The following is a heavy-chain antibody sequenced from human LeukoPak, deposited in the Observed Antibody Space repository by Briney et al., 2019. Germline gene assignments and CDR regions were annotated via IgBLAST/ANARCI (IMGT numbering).Heavy chain of an antibody. CDR2: IYYSGST. D-gene: IGHD5-18*01. J-gene: IGHJ4*02. Sequence: SETLSLTCTVSGGSISSSSYYWGWIRQPPGKGLEWIGSIYYSGSTYYNPSLKSRVTISVDTSKNQFSLKLSSVTAADTAVYYCASLYSSSPLYWGQGTLVTVSS. CDR1: GGSISSSSYY. V-gene: IGHV4-39*07. CDR3: ASLYSSSPLY.